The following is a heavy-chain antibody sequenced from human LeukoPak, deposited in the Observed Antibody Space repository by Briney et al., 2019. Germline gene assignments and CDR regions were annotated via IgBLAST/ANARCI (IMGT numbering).Heavy chain of an antibody. CDR3: ARREYYATPDY. CDR2: IYYSGST. D-gene: IGHD2-2*01. J-gene: IGHJ4*02. V-gene: IGHV4-34*01. CDR1: GGSFSGYY. Sequence: PSETLSLTCAVYGGSFSGYYWSWIRQPPGKGLEWIGSIYYSGSTYYNPSLKSRVTISVDTSKNQFSLKLSSVTAADTAVYYCARREYYATPDYWGQGTLVTVSS.